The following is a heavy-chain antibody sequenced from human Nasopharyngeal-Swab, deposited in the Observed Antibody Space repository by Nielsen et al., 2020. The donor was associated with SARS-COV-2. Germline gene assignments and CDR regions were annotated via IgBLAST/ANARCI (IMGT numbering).Heavy chain of an antibody. CDR3: ATTSSSWYDWYFDL. CDR2: IYPDDSDT. Sequence: GGSLRLSCKASGYSFTKYWIDWVRQMPGKGLEWMGIIYPDDSDTKYSPSFQGQVTISADKSISTAYLQWSSLKASDTAMYYCATTSSSWYDWYFDLWGRGTLVTVSS. CDR1: GYSFTKYW. V-gene: IGHV5-51*01. J-gene: IGHJ2*01. D-gene: IGHD6-13*01.